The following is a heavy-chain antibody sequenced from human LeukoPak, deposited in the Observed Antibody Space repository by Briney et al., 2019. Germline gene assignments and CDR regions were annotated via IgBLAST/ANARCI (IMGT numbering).Heavy chain of an antibody. CDR1: GFSFTFYS. CDR2: INWNGGST. CDR3: AGGGSGGGSYYTQY. D-gene: IGHD1-26*01. J-gene: IGHJ4*02. Sequence: GGSLRLSCAASGFSFTFYSMNWVRQAPGKGLEWVSAINWNGGSTTYADSVKGRFTISRDSAKNSLYLQMNSLRADDTALYYCAGGGSGGGSYYTQYWGQGTLVTVSS. V-gene: IGHV3-20*04.